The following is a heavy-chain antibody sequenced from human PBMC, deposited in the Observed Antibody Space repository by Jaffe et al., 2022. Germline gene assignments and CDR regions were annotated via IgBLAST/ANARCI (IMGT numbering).Heavy chain of an antibody. J-gene: IGHJ4*02. D-gene: IGHD3-10*01. CDR2: INHSGST. CDR1: GGSFSGYY. V-gene: IGHV4-34*01. Sequence: QVQLQQWGAGLLKPSETLSLTCAVYGGSFSGYYWSWIRQPPGKGLEWIGEINHSGSTNYNPSLKSRVTISVDTSKNQFSLKLSSVTAADTAVYYCARAQFLPDYYGSGSYYYWGQGTLVTVSS. CDR3: ARAQFLPDYYGSGSYYY.